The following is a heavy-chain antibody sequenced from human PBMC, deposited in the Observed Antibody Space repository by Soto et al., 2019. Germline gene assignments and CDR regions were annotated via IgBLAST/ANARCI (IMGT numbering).Heavy chain of an antibody. CDR3: ARRPYLSAYSFDY. Sequence: QITLKESGPPLVKPTETLTLTCTFSGFSLSTPGVGVGWIRQPPGKTLEWLALIFWDDDKRYSPSLKSRVTVTKDTSKNQVVLTMTNMDLVDTATYYCARRPYLSAYSFDYWGQGTLVTVSS. D-gene: IGHD3-10*01. CDR2: IFWDDDK. CDR1: GFSLSTPGVG. V-gene: IGHV2-5*02. J-gene: IGHJ4*02.